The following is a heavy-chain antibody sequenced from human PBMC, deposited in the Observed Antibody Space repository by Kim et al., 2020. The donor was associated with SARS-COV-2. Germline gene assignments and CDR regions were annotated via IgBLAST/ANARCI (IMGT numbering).Heavy chain of an antibody. CDR3: AKDRDYENYYGMDV. J-gene: IGHJ6*02. D-gene: IGHD3-16*01. V-gene: IGHV3-33*06. Sequence: LSGRTTDSSDNSTNTLYLQMNSLRAEDTAVYYCAKDRDYENYYGMDVWGQGTTVTVSS.